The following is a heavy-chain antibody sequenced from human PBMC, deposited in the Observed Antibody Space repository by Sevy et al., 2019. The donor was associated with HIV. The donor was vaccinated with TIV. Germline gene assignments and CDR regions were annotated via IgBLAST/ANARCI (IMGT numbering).Heavy chain of an antibody. D-gene: IGHD3-3*01. V-gene: IGHV3-30*02. Sequence: GGSLRLSCAASGFTFSSYGMHWVRQAPGKGLQSVAFIRYDGSNKYYADSVKGRFTISRDNSRNTLYLQMNSLRAEDTAVYYCVCGNDFWSGYYESNYYGMDVWGQGTTVTVYS. J-gene: IGHJ6*02. CDR3: VCGNDFWSGYYESNYYGMDV. CDR2: IRYDGSNK. CDR1: GFTFSSYG.